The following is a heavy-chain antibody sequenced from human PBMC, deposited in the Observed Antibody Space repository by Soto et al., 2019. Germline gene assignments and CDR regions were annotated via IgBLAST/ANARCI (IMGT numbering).Heavy chain of an antibody. CDR2: IYRTGST. V-gene: IGHV4-4*02. Sequence: PSETLSLTCAVSGGSFTSNNWWTWVRQPPGQGLEWIGEIYRTGSTNYNPSLKSRFTISLDKSENQFSLKVTSLTAADTSVYYCASRDPGTSVDYWGQGTLVTAPQ. D-gene: IGHD1-7*01. CDR3: ASRDPGTSVDY. J-gene: IGHJ4*02. CDR1: GGSFTSNNW.